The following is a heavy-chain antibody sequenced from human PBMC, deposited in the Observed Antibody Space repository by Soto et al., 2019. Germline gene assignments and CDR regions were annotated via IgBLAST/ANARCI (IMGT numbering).Heavy chain of an antibody. CDR3: ARSLSLRGSSVGY. CDR2: MNPNSGNT. D-gene: IGHD6-6*01. V-gene: IGHV1-8*01. Sequence: ASVKVSCKASGYTYTSYDINWVRQATGQGLEWMGWMNPNSGNTGYAQKFQGRVTMTRNTSISTAYMELSSLRSEDTAVYYCARSLSLRGSSVGYWGQGTLVTVSS. J-gene: IGHJ4*02. CDR1: GYTYTSYD.